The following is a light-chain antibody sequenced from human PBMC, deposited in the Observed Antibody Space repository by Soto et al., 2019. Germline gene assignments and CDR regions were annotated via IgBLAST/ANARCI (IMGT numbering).Light chain of an antibody. J-gene: IGKJ3*01. V-gene: IGKV3-20*01. Sequence: EIVLTQSPGTLSLSPGERATLSCRASQSVSSSYLAWYQQKPGQAPRLLIYATSNRATGIPDRLSGSGSGADFTLTISRLEPVDFAVYYCQQYGNSPVFTFGPGTKVDIK. CDR1: QSVSSSY. CDR2: ATS. CDR3: QQYGNSPVFT.